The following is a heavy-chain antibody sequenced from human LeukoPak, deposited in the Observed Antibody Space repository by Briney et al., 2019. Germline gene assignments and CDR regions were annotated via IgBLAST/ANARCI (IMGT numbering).Heavy chain of an antibody. CDR2: IKQDGSEK. CDR3: TTGLTNGQFGGSSGWFDP. CDR1: GFTFSSYW. Sequence: GGSLLLSCAASGFTFSSYWMSWVRQAPGKGLEWVANIKQDGSEKYYVDSVKGRFTISRDNAKNSLYLQMNSLKTEDTAVYYCTTGLTNGQFGGSSGWFDPWGQGTLVTVSS. J-gene: IGHJ5*02. V-gene: IGHV3-7*03. D-gene: IGHD3-16*01.